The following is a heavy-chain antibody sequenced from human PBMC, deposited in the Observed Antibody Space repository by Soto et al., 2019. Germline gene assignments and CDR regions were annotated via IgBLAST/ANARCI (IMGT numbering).Heavy chain of an antibody. J-gene: IGHJ3*02. Sequence: GGSLRLSCAASGFTFTRYSMNWVRQAPGKGLEWVSSISSTTNYIYYGDSMKGRFTISRDNAKNSLYLEMNSLRAEDTAVYYCARGSPYYYDSSGYPAEAFDIWGQGTMVTVSS. D-gene: IGHD3-22*01. CDR2: ISSTTNYI. V-gene: IGHV3-21*06. CDR3: ARGSPYYYDSSGYPAEAFDI. CDR1: GFTFTRYS.